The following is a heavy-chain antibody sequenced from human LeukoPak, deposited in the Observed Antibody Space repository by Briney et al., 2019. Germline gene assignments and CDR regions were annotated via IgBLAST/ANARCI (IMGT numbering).Heavy chain of an antibody. CDR3: ARVSVQYYYGSGSYYNVYFDY. D-gene: IGHD3-10*01. CDR2: INPNSGGT. Sequence: ASVKVSCKASGYTFTGYYMHWVRQSPGQGLEWRGWINPNSGGTNYAQKFQGRVTMTRDTSISTAYMELSRLRSDDTAVYYCARVSVQYYYGSGSYYNVYFDYWGQGTLVTVSS. V-gene: IGHV1-2*02. J-gene: IGHJ4*02. CDR1: GYTFTGYY.